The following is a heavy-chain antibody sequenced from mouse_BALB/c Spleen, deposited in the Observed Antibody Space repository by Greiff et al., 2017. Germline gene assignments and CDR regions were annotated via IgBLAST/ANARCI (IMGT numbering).Heavy chain of an antibody. CDR3: ARGLRCYAMGY. CDR2: INSNGGST. Sequence: EVQLVESGGGLVQPGGSLKLSCAASGFTFSSYGMSWVRQTPDKRLELVATINSNGGSTYYPDSVKGRFTISRDNAKNTLYLQMSSLKSEDTAMYYCARGLRCYAMGYRGQGTSVTVSS. CDR1: GFTFSSYG. V-gene: IGHV5-6-3*01. J-gene: IGHJ4*01.